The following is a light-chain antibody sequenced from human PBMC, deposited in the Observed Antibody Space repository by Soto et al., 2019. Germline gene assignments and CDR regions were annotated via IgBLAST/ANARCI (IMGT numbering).Light chain of an antibody. CDR2: EVN. CDR1: SSDVGGYNY. CDR3: SSYAGSSNV. V-gene: IGLV2-8*01. Sequence: QSALTQPPSASGSPGQSVAISCTGTSSDVGGYNYVSWYQQHPGKAPKLMIYEVNKRPSGVPDRFSGSKSGNTASLTVSGLPAEDAADYYCSSYAGSSNVFGTGTKLTVL. J-gene: IGLJ1*01.